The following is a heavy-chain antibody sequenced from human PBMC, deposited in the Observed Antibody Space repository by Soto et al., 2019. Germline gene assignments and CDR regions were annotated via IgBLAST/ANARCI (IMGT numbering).Heavy chain of an antibody. V-gene: IGHV3-23*01. D-gene: IGHD5-18*01. J-gene: IGHJ6*02. CDR3: AKERGYNYGYDAMDV. Sequence: EVQLLESGGGLVQPGGSLRLSCAASGFAFSSYAMSWVRQAPGKGLEWVSGISGSGGSTYYADSVKGRFTISRDNSKNTLYLQTNSLRAEDTAVYYCAKERGYNYGYDAMDVWGQGTTVPVSS. CDR2: ISGSGGST. CDR1: GFAFSSYA.